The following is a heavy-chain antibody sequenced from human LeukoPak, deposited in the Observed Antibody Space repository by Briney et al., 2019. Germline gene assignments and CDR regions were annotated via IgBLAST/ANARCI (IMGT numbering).Heavy chain of an antibody. CDR3: ARDTASYYYYYYCMDV. CDR1: GFTFSSYG. D-gene: IGHD5-18*01. J-gene: IGHJ6*03. CDR2: IRYDGSNK. V-gene: IGHV3-30*02. Sequence: GGSLRLSCAASGFTFSSYGMHWVRQAPGKGLEWVAFIRYDGSNKYYADSVKGRFTISRDNSKNTLYLQMNSLRAEDTAVYYRARDTASYYYYYYCMDVWGKGTTVTVSS.